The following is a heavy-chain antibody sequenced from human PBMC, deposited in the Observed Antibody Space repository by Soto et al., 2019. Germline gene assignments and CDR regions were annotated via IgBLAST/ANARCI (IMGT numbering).Heavy chain of an antibody. CDR3: VKVLFGEFDR. Sequence: GGSLRLSCAASGFTFSSQWMHWVRQAPGKGLMWVSRLNGDGTITNYADSVKGRFTISRDNAKNTVYLQMNSLRAEDTALYYCVKVLFGEFDRWGQGTQVTVSS. D-gene: IGHD2-8*02. CDR2: LNGDGTIT. CDR1: GFTFSSQW. J-gene: IGHJ5*02. V-gene: IGHV3-74*01.